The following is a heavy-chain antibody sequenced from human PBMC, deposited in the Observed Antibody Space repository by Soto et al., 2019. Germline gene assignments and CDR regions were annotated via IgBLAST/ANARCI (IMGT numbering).Heavy chain of an antibody. Sequence: QVQLVQSGAEVKKPGSSVKVSCKASGGTFSSYAINWVRQAPGQGLEWMGGIIPIFATADYAQKFQGRVTITADETTGKAYMELGSLRSEDTAVYYCAQCLLGVNYYYGMDVWGQGTTVTVSS. CDR2: IIPIFATA. CDR1: GGTFSSYA. V-gene: IGHV1-69*12. CDR3: AQCLLGVNYYYGMDV. J-gene: IGHJ6*02. D-gene: IGHD3-16*01.